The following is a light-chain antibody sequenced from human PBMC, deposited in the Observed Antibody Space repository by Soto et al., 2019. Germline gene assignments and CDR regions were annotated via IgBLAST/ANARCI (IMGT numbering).Light chain of an antibody. V-gene: IGKV3-11*01. CDR3: QQRSNWPRT. CDR2: DAS. J-gene: IGKJ1*01. Sequence: ETVMTQSPGNQSLSPGEGATLSCRASQSVSSYLAWYQQKPGQAPRLLIYDASNRATGIPARFSGSGSGTDFTLTISSLEPEDFAVYYCQQRSNWPRTFGQGTKVDI. CDR1: QSVSSY.